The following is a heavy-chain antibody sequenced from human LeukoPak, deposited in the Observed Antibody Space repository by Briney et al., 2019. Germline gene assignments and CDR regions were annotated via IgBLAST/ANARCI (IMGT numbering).Heavy chain of an antibody. V-gene: IGHV1-69*13. CDR1: GGTFSSYA. D-gene: IGHD1-1*01. CDR3: ARDERRLGYFDY. CDR2: IIPIFGTA. Sequence: SVKVSCKASGGTFSSYAISWVRQAPGQGLEWMGGIIPIFGTANYAQKFQGRVTITADESTSTAYMKLSSLRSEDTAVYYCARDERRLGYFDYWGQGTLVTVSS. J-gene: IGHJ4*02.